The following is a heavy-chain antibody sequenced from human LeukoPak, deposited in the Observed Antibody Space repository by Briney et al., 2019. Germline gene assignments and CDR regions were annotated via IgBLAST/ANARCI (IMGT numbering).Heavy chain of an antibody. J-gene: IGHJ6*02. CDR3: AKDPADFWSGYGDYYGMDV. CDR2: IGTAGDT. D-gene: IGHD3-3*01. CDR1: GFTFSSYD. V-gene: IGHV3-13*01. Sequence: GGSLRLSCAASGFTFSSYDMHWVRQATGKGLEWVSAIGTAGDTYYPGSVKGRFTISRDNSKNTLYLQMNSLRAEDTAVYYCAKDPADFWSGYGDYYGMDVWGQGTTVTVSS.